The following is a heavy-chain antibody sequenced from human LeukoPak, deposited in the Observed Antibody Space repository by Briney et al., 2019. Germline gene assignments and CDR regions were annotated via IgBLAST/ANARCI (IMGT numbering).Heavy chain of an antibody. D-gene: IGHD2-8*01. V-gene: IGHV1-8*01. CDR2: MNPNSGNT. CDR3: ARGPPGLIVLMVS. CDR1: GYTFTSYD. J-gene: IGHJ5*02. Sequence: ASVKASCKASGYTFTSYDINWVRQATGQGLEWMGWMNPNSGNTGYAQKFQGRVTRTRNTSISTAYMELSSLRSDDTAVYYGARGPPGLIVLMVSWGQGTLVTVSS.